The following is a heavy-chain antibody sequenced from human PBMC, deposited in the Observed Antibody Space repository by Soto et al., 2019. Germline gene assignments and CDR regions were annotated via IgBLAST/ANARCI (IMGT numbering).Heavy chain of an antibody. J-gene: IGHJ4*02. CDR3: AREGRHFDY. CDR2: INPIFGTP. CDR1: GGTFSSYA. Sequence: GASVKVSCKASGGTFSSYAISWVRQAPGQGLEWMGGINPIFGTPHYAQKYQGRVTITADTFTNTAYMELTRLTSDDTAVYFCAREGRHFDYWGQGXLVTVYS. V-gene: IGHV1-69*06.